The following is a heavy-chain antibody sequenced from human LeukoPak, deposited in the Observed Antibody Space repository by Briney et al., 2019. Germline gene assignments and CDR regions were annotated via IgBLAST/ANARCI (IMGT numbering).Heavy chain of an antibody. V-gene: IGHV1-69*05. D-gene: IGHD4-11*01. Sequence: SVKVSCKASGGTFSSYAISWVRQAPGQGLEWMGGIIPIFGTANYAQKFQGRVTITTDESTSTAYMELSSLRSEDTAVYYCARDVPYSNWPANAFDIWGQGTMVTVSP. CDR3: ARDVPYSNWPANAFDI. CDR1: GGTFSSYA. CDR2: IIPIFGTA. J-gene: IGHJ3*02.